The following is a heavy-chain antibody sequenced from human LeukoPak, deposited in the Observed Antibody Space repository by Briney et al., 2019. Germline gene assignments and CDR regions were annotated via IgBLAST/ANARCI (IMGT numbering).Heavy chain of an antibody. Sequence: PSETLSLTCTVSGGSISSSSYYWGWIRQPPGKGLEWIGEINHSGSTNYNPSLKSRVTISVDTSKNQFSLKLSSVTAADTAVYYCARRGYDYVWGSYRYTGFDYWGQGTLVTVSS. J-gene: IGHJ4*02. CDR2: INHSGST. V-gene: IGHV4-39*07. CDR1: GGSISSSSYY. CDR3: ARRGYDYVWGSYRYTGFDY. D-gene: IGHD3-16*02.